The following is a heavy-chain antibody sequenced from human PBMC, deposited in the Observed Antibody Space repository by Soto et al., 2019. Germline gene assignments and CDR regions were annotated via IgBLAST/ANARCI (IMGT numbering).Heavy chain of an antibody. CDR1: GGSISSYY. CDR3: ARRLGGWFDP. D-gene: IGHD3-10*01. Sequence: SETLSLTCTVSGGSISSYYWSWIRQPPGKGLEWIGYIYYSGSTNYNPSLKSRVTISVDTSKSQFSLKLSSVTAADTAVYYCARRLGGWFDPWGQGTLVTVSS. CDR2: IYYSGST. V-gene: IGHV4-59*08. J-gene: IGHJ5*02.